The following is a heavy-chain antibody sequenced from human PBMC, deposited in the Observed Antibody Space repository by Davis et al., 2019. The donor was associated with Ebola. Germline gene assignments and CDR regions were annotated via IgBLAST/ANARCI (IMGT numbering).Heavy chain of an antibody. D-gene: IGHD3-22*01. Sequence: PGGSLRLSCSASGFTFSSYEMNWVRQAPGKGLEWVSYISQTGNIYYADSVKGRFTISRDNSKNTLYLQMDSLRAEDTAVYYCAKAEKNYYDSLDSWGQGTLVTVSS. J-gene: IGHJ4*02. CDR2: ISQTGNI. CDR1: GFTFSSYE. CDR3: AKAEKNYYDSLDS. V-gene: IGHV3-48*03.